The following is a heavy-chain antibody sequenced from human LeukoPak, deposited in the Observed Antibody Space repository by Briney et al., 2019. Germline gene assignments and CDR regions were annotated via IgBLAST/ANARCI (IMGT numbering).Heavy chain of an antibody. CDR3: ASYSGSYSSDFDY. CDR1: GYTFTGYY. Sequence: ASAKVSCKASGYTFTGYYMHWVRQAPGQGLEWMGWINPNSGGTNYAQKFQGRVTMTRDTSISTAYMELSRLRSDDTAVYYCASYSGSYSSDFDYWGQGTLVTVSS. V-gene: IGHV1-2*02. J-gene: IGHJ4*02. D-gene: IGHD1-26*01. CDR2: INPNSGGT.